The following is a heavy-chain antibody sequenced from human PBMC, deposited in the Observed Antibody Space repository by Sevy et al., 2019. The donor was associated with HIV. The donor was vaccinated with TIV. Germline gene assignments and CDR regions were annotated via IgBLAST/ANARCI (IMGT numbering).Heavy chain of an antibody. Sequence: ASVKVSCKASGYTFTSYGISWVRQAPGQGLEWMGWISAYNGNTNYAQKLQGRVTTTTDTSTSTAYMELRSLRSDDTAVYYCARLPGVGATAPYYYYYGMDVWGQGTTVTVSS. CDR3: ARLPGVGATAPYYYYYGMDV. CDR1: GYTFTSYG. J-gene: IGHJ6*02. D-gene: IGHD1-26*01. V-gene: IGHV1-18*01. CDR2: ISAYNGNT.